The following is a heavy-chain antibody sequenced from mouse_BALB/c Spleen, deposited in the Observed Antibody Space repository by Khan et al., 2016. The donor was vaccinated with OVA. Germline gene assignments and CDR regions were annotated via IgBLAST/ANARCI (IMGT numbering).Heavy chain of an antibody. V-gene: IGHV5-15*02. CDR2: ISDLAYTI. J-gene: IGHJ3*01. D-gene: IGHD1-1*02. Sequence: EVELVESGGGLVQPGGSRKLSCAASGFIFSDYGMAWVRQAPGKGPEWVAFISDLAYTIYYADTVKGRVTISRENAKNTLYLEMSSLGSEDTAISYCARGGGTAPFAYWGLGTLVTVSA. CDR1: GFIFSDYG. CDR3: ARGGGTAPFAY.